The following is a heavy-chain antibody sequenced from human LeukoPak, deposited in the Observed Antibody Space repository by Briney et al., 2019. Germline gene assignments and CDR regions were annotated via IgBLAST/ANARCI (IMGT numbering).Heavy chain of an antibody. CDR1: GFTFSSYW. CDR3: AREDSAYYYFDY. V-gene: IGHV3-7*03. D-gene: IGHD2-21*01. CDR2: INKNGSEI. J-gene: IGHJ4*02. Sequence: GGSLRLSCAASGFTFSSYWMSWVRQAPGKGLEWVAYINKNGSEIYYVDSVKGRFTISRDSAKNSLYLQMNSLRAEDTAVYYCAREDSAYYYFDYLGQGTLVTVSS.